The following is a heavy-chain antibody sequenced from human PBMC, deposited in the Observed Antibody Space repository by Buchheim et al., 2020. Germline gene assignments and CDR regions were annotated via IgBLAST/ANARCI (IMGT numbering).Heavy chain of an antibody. V-gene: IGHV3-30*18. D-gene: IGHD3-3*01. CDR3: AKSNYDFWSGSDY. J-gene: IGHJ4*02. CDR1: GFTFSSFG. Sequence: QVQLVESGGGVVQPGRSLRLSCAASGFTFSSFGMHWVRQAPGKGLEWVAVISYDGSNKYYADSVKGRFAISRDNSKNTLYLHMNSLRAEDTAVYYCAKSNYDFWSGSDYWGQGTL. CDR2: ISYDGSNK.